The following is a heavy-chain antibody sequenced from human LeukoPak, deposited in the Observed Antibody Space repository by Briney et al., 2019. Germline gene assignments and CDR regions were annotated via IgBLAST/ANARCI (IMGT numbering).Heavy chain of an antibody. CDR1: GFTFSTYD. CDR2: VRVNGRST. D-gene: IGHD2-21*01. Sequence: PGGSLRLSCTASGFTFSTYDMSWVRQAPGKGLEWVSTVRVNGRSTYYADSVKGRFTISRDNSKNTLYLQMKSLRAEDTALYYCAKPGEASNYYFDYWGQGALVTVSS. CDR3: AKPGEASNYYFDY. V-gene: IGHV3-23*01. J-gene: IGHJ4*02.